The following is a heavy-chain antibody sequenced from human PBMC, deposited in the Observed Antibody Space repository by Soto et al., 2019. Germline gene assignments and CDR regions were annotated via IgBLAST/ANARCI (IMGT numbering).Heavy chain of an antibody. CDR2: INAGNSNT. V-gene: IGHV1-3*01. Sequence: ASVKVSCKASGYTFTSYATHWVRQAPGQRLEWMGWINAGNSNTKYSQKFQGRVTITRNTSASTAYMELSSLRSEDTAVYYCARDSAAAEDDAFDIWGQGTMVTVSS. J-gene: IGHJ3*02. CDR3: ARDSAAAEDDAFDI. D-gene: IGHD6-13*01. CDR1: GYTFTSYA.